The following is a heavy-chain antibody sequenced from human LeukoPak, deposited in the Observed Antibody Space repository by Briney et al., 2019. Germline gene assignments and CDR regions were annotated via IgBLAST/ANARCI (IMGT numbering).Heavy chain of an antibody. CDR3: ARDHGDYGVYYMDV. D-gene: IGHD4-17*01. V-gene: IGHV1-69*01. J-gene: IGHJ6*03. CDR1: GGTFSSYA. Sequence: SVKVSCKASGGTFSSYAISWGRQAPGQGLEWMGGIIPIFGTANYAQKFQSRVTITADESTSTVYMELSSLRSEDTAVYYCARDHGDYGVYYMDVWGKGTTVTISS. CDR2: IIPIFGTA.